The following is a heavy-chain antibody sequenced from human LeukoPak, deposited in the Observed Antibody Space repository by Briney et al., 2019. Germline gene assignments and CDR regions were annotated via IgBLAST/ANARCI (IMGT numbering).Heavy chain of an antibody. CDR2: IRSKANSYAT. J-gene: IGHJ1*01. V-gene: IGHV3-73*01. CDR3: SSTDWGYFQH. Sequence: GGSLKLSCAASGFTFSGSAMHWVRQASGKGLEWVGRIRSKANSYATAYAESVKGRFTISRDDSKNTTYLQMNSLKTEDTAVYYCSSTDWGYFQHWGQGTLVTVSS. CDR1: GFTFSGSA. D-gene: IGHD7-27*01.